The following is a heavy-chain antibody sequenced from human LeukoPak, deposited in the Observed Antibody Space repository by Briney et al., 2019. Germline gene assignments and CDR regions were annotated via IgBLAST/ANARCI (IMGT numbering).Heavy chain of an antibody. CDR3: ASDGRRSGSYSNYFDY. CDR1: GFTFSTSG. V-gene: IGHV3-30*02. J-gene: IGHJ4*02. CDR2: IRYDGSST. D-gene: IGHD1-26*01. Sequence: PGGCLRLSCAASGFTFSTSGMHWVRQAPGKGLEWVAFIRYDGSSTYYADSVKGRFTISRDNSKNTLFLQMNSLRPEDAAVYYCASDGRRSGSYSNYFDYWGQGTLVTVSS.